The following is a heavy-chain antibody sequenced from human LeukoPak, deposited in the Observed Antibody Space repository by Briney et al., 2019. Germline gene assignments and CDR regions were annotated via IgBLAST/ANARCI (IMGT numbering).Heavy chain of an antibody. J-gene: IGHJ6*03. CDR3: SRRRHTRYYYYYYMDV. CDR1: GYSIISGYY. CDR2: IYHRGST. Sequence: SETLSLSCAVSGYSIISGYYWGWIRQPPGKGLEWIGSIYHRGSTYYNPSIKSRVTISVDTSKNQFSLKLSSVTAADTAVFFSSRRRHTRYYYYYYMDVWGKGTTVTVSS. V-gene: IGHV4-38-2*01. D-gene: IGHD2-21*01.